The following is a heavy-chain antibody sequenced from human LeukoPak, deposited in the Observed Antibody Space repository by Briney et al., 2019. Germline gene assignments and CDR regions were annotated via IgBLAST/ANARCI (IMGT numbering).Heavy chain of an antibody. CDR3: ARYYSNYPLFDY. J-gene: IGHJ4*02. D-gene: IGHD4-11*01. CDR2: ISSSSSYI. V-gene: IGHV3-21*01. Sequence: GGSLRLSCAASEFSVGSNYMTWVRQAPGKGLEWVSSISSSSSYIYYADSVKGRFTISRDNAKNSLYLQMNSLRAEDTAVYYCARYYSNYPLFDYWGQGTLVTVSS. CDR1: EFSVGSNY.